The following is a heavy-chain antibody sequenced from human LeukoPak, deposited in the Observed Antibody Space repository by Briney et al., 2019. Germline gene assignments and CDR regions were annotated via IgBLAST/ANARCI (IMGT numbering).Heavy chain of an antibody. CDR1: GGSITGYY. CDR2: VYFTGRT. Sequence: SETLSLTCTVSGGSITGYYWIWIRQPPGKGPEWIAYVYFTGRTLYNPSLERRVTISVDTSKTQFSLRLTSVTAADTAVYYCARHIPVSYDAFDLWGRGTTVTVSS. J-gene: IGHJ3*01. CDR3: ARHIPVSYDAFDL. V-gene: IGHV4-59*08. D-gene: IGHD6-19*01.